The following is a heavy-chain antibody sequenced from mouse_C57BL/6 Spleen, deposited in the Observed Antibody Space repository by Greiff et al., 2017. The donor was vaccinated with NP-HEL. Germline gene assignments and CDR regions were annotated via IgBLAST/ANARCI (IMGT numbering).Heavy chain of an antibody. Sequence: EVQLVESGGGLVKPGGSLKLSCAASGFTFSDYGMHWVRQAPEKGLEWVAYISSGSSTIYYADTVKGRFTISRDNAKNTLFLQMTSLSSEDTALYYCARGGRLLLGYFDYWGQGTTLTVSS. J-gene: IGHJ2*01. V-gene: IGHV5-17*01. CDR1: GFTFSDYG. CDR3: ARGGRLLLGYFDY. D-gene: IGHD1-1*01. CDR2: ISSGSSTI.